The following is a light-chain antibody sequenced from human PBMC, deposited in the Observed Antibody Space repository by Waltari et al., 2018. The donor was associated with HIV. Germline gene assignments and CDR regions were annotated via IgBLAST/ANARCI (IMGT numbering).Light chain of an antibody. Sequence: DNQMTQSPSTLSASAGDRVTITCRASQNVGTELAWFQQKPGKAPRLLIYEASTLESGVPSRFSGSGSGTEFRLTITSLQPDDFATDYCLRYYGYPFTFGPGTKVDFK. CDR1: QNVGTE. V-gene: IGKV1-5*03. J-gene: IGKJ3*01. CDR2: EAS. CDR3: LRYYGYPFT.